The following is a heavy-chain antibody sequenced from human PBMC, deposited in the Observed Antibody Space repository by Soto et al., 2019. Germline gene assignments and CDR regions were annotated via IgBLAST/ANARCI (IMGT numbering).Heavy chain of an antibody. V-gene: IGHV3-48*02. Sequence: GGSLRLSCPASGFTLSSYTLNWVRKAPGKGLEWVSYISSSSSTIYYADSVKGRFTISRDNAKNSLYLQMNSLRDEDTAVYYCARGYYYESTGWFDPWGQGNLVTVSS. CDR2: ISSSSSTI. CDR3: ARGYYYESTGWFDP. J-gene: IGHJ5*02. D-gene: IGHD3-22*01. CDR1: GFTLSSYT.